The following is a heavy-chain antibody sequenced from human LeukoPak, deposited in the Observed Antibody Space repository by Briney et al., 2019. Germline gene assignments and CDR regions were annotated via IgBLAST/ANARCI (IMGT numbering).Heavy chain of an antibody. CDR1: GFTFSRFD. V-gene: IGHV3-23*01. J-gene: IGHJ4*02. D-gene: IGHD6-19*01. CDR3: ATLRGSGWYRDY. CDR2: SGATGNI. Sequence: TGGSLRLSCAASGFTFSRFDMNWVRQAPGKGLEWVSVSGATGNIYYVDSVKGRFTISRDNSKNTLFLQMNSLRADDTAVYYCATLRGSGWYRDYWGQGTLVTVSS.